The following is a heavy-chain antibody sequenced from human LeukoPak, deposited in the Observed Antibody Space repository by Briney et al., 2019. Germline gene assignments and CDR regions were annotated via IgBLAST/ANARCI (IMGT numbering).Heavy chain of an antibody. D-gene: IGHD5-24*01. CDR1: GFTFSSSW. J-gene: IGHJ4*02. CDR2: INPEGSQT. Sequence: GGSLTLSCAGSGFTFSSSWMNWVRQAPGMRLEWVANINPEGSQTRFVDSVMGRFTMSRDNAKNSLYLQMNSLRVEDTAVFYCAAWTDRGYNFWGQGTVVTVSS. CDR3: AAWTDRGYNF. V-gene: IGHV3-7*01.